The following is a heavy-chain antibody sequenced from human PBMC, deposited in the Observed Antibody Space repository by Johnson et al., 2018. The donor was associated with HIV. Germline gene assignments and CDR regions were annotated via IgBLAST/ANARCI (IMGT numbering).Heavy chain of an antibody. CDR2: IKTCDGGS. D-gene: IGHD6-13*01. CDR1: GFTFSSYA. CDR3: ARALSWFDALDI. Sequence: QVQLVESGGGVVQPGGSLRLSCAASGFTFSSYAMHWVRQASGRGPEWISGIKTCDGGSNCADAVKGRFTFSRDNSKNTLYLQMNSLRAEDTTVYYCARALSWFDALDIWGQGTMVTVSS. V-gene: IGHV3-NL1*01. J-gene: IGHJ3*02.